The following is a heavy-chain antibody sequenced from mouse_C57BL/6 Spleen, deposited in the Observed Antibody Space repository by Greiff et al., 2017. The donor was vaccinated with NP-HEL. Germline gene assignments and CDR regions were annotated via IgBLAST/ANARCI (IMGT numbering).Heavy chain of an antibody. V-gene: IGHV1-80*01. Sequence: VKLLESGAELVKPGASVKISCKASGYAFSSYWMNWVKQRPGKGLEWIGQIYPGDGDTNYNGKFKGKATLTADKSSSTAYMQLSSLTSEDSAVYSWAREKAGEYYGSSNTFDYWGQGTTLTVSS. CDR1: GYAFSSYW. CDR2: IYPGDGDT. CDR3: AREKAGEYYGSSNTFDY. J-gene: IGHJ2*01. D-gene: IGHD1-1*01.